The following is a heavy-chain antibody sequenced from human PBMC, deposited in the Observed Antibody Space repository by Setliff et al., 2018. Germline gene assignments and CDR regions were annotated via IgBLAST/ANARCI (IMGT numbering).Heavy chain of an antibody. D-gene: IGHD3-10*01. V-gene: IGHV1-69*13. CDR3: AGGQPLVRKYYYYMDV. J-gene: IGHJ6*03. CDR1: GYSFINYG. Sequence: GASVKVSCKTSGYSFINYGLSWVREAPGQGLEWMGGIIPMFGTNYAQKFQGRVTITADESTSTAYMELSSLGSEDTAVYYCAGGQPLVRKYYYYMDVWGKGTTVTVSS. CDR2: IIPMFGT.